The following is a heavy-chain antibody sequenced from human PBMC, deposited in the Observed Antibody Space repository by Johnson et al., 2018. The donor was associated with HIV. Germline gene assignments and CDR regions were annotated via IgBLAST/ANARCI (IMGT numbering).Heavy chain of an antibody. CDR2: IRYDGSNT. J-gene: IGHJ3*01. V-gene: IGHV3-30*02. D-gene: IGHD1-26*01. CDR3: ATVGLGVGANPL. Sequence: VHLVESGGGVVQPGGSLRLSCAASGFTFSSYGMHWVRQAPGKGLEWLAFIRYDGSNTDYVDSVKGRFTSSRDNSKNTLYLQMNSLRTEDTAVYYCATVGLGVGANPLWGQGTMVTVSS. CDR1: GFTFSSYG.